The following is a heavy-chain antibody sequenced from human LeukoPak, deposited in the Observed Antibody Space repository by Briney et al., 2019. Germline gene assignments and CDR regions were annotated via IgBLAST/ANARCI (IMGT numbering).Heavy chain of an antibody. CDR2: ISGSTGYT. Sequence: SGGSLRLSCAASGFTFSDYYMSWIRQAPGKGLEWVSYISGSTGYTNYADSVKGRFTISRDNAKNSLFLHMNSLRAEDTAVYYCARTNSGYDSFDYWGQGTPVTVSS. CDR3: ARTNSGYDSFDY. CDR1: GFTFSDYY. J-gene: IGHJ4*02. V-gene: IGHV3-11*03. D-gene: IGHD5-12*01.